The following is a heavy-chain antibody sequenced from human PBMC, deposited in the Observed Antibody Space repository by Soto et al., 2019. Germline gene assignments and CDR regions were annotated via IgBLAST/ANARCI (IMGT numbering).Heavy chain of an antibody. V-gene: IGHV1-2*02. D-gene: IGHD5-12*01. CDR3: ARDPLGGRDGYNQFDY. CDR1: GYTFTGYY. CDR2: INPNSGGT. Sequence: GASVKVSCKASGYTFTGYYMHWVRQAPGQGLEWMGWINPNSGGTNYVQKFRGRVTMTRDTSISTAYMELSRLRSDDTAVYYCARDPLGGRDGYNQFDYWGRGTLVTVSS. J-gene: IGHJ4*02.